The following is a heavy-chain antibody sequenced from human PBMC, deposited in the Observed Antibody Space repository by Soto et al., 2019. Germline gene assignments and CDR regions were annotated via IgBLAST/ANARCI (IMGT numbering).Heavy chain of an antibody. J-gene: IGHJ4*02. CDR2: MNPNSGNT. D-gene: IGHD5-12*01. V-gene: IGHV1-8*01. Sequence: QVQLVQSGAEVKKPGASVKVSCKASGYTFTSYDINWVRQATGQGLEWMGWMNPNSGNTGYAQKFKGRVTMTRNTSISTAYMELSSLRSEDTAVYYCACRGPLEYSGYDFGGDYWGQGTLVTVSS. CDR3: ACRGPLEYSGYDFGGDY. CDR1: GYTFTSYD.